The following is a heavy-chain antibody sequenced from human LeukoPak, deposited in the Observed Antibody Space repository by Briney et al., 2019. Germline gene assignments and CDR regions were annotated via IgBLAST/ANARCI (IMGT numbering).Heavy chain of an antibody. Sequence: PGGSLRLSCAASGFTFSSYAMSWVRQAPGKGLEWVSAISGSGGSTYYADSVKGRFTISRDNSKNTLYLQMNSLRAEDTAVYYCAKVGHCSGGSCYSYYFDYWSQGTLVTVSS. CDR2: ISGSGGST. CDR3: AKVGHCSGGSCYSYYFDY. V-gene: IGHV3-23*01. CDR1: GFTFSSYA. J-gene: IGHJ4*02. D-gene: IGHD2-15*01.